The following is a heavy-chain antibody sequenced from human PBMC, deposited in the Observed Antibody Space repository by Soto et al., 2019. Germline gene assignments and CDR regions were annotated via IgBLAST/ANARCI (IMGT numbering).Heavy chain of an antibody. CDR1: GFTFSDYA. Sequence: VQLVESGGGVVQPGRSLRLSCAASGFTFSDYAMHWVRQAPGKGLEWVAVVSHDGRNTHYADSVKGRFTISRDSSKDRVSLEMTSLRAEDTAVYYCAEGVRQLLVTSGVTCWGQGARVTLSS. V-gene: IGHV3-30*03. CDR2: VSHDGRNT. J-gene: IGHJ4*02. CDR3: AEGVRQLLVTSGVTC. D-gene: IGHD6-19*01.